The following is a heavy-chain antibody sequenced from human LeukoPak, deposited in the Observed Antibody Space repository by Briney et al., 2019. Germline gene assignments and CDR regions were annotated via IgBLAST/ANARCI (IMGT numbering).Heavy chain of an antibody. J-gene: IGHJ4*02. CDR1: GYTFTGYH. Sequence: ASVKVSCKASGYTFTGYHMHWVRRAPGQGLEWMGRINPNSGDTNYAQKFQGRVTMTRDTSISTAYMELSRLRSDNTAVYYCARDYCSSTSCLFDYWGQGALVTVSS. V-gene: IGHV1-2*06. D-gene: IGHD2-2*01. CDR3: ARDYCSSTSCLFDY. CDR2: INPNSGDT.